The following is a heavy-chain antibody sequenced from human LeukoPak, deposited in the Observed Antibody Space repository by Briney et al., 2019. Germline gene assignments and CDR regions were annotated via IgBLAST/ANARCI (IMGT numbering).Heavy chain of an antibody. CDR1: GYTFTGYY. D-gene: IGHD3-22*01. CDR2: INPNSGGT. V-gene: IGHV1-2*02. J-gene: IGHJ5*02. CDR3: ARSPVPYYYDSSGYNWFDP. Sequence: ASVKVSCKASGYTFTGYYMHWVRQAPGQGLEWMGWINPNSGGTNYAQKFQGRVTMTRDTSISTAYMELSRLRSDDTAVYYCARSPVPYYYDSSGYNWFDPWGQGTLVTVSS.